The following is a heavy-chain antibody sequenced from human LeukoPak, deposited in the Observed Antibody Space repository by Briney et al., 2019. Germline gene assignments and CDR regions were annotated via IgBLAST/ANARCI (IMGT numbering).Heavy chain of an antibody. Sequence: ASVKVSCKASGCTFTSYGISWVRQAPGQGLEWMGWISAYNGNTNYAQKLQGRVTMTTDTSTSTAYMELRSLRSDDTAVYYCARSFYYYGSGSYYGEFDYWGQGTLVTVSS. CDR3: ARSFYYYGSGSYYGEFDY. D-gene: IGHD3-10*01. J-gene: IGHJ4*02. CDR2: ISAYNGNT. CDR1: GCTFTSYG. V-gene: IGHV1-18*01.